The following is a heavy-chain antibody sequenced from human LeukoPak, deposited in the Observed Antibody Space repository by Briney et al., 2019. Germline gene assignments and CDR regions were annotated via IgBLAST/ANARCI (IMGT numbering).Heavy chain of an antibody. J-gene: IGHJ4*02. V-gene: IGHV3-23*01. Sequence: GGSLRLSCAASGFTFSSYAMSWVRQAPGKGLEWVSAISGSGGSTYYADSVKGRFTISRDNSKNTLYLQMNSLRAEDTAVYYCAKFPITSVAGTYYFDYWGQGTLVTVSS. CDR3: AKFPITSVAGTYYFDY. D-gene: IGHD6-19*01. CDR2: ISGSGGST. CDR1: GFTFSSYA.